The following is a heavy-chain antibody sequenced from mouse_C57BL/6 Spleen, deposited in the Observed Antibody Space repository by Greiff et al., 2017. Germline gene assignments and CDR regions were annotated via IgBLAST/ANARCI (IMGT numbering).Heavy chain of an antibody. CDR3: ALLTKAY. D-gene: IGHD2-1*01. CDR2: IYPRSGNT. Sequence: QVQLQQSGAELARPGASVKLSCKASGYTFTSYGISWVKQRTGQGLEWIGEIYPRSGNTYYNEKFKGKATLTADKSSSTAYMELRSLTSEDSAVYFCALLTKAYWGQGTLVTVSA. CDR1: GYTFTSYG. V-gene: IGHV1-81*01. J-gene: IGHJ3*01.